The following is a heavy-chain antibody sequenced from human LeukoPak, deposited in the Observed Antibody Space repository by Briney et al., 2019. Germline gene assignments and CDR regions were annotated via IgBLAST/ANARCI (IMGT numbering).Heavy chain of an antibody. CDR1: GFIFDDYA. CDR2: ISWNSGSI. CDR3: ARDPLQWLVRGYFDY. J-gene: IGHJ4*02. Sequence: GGSLRLSCTASGFIFDDYAMHWVRQAPGKGLEWVSGISWNSGSIGYADSVKGRFTISRDNSKNTLYLQMNSLRAEDTAVYYCARDPLQWLVRGYFDYWGQGTLVTVSS. V-gene: IGHV3-9*01. D-gene: IGHD6-19*01.